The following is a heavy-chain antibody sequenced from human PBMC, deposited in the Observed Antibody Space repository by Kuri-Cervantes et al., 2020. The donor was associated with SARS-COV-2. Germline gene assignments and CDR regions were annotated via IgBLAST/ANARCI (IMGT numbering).Heavy chain of an antibody. Sequence: SQTLSLTCAISGDSVSSNSAGWNWIRQSPSRGLEWLGRTYYRSKWYHDYAVSVKSRIIINPDTSKNQFSLQLSSVTPEDMAVYYCARVTTGTLDYWGQGTLVTVSS. D-gene: IGHD1-1*01. CDR1: GDSVSSNSAG. CDR3: ARVTTGTLDY. V-gene: IGHV6-1*01. J-gene: IGHJ4*02. CDR2: TYYRSKWYH.